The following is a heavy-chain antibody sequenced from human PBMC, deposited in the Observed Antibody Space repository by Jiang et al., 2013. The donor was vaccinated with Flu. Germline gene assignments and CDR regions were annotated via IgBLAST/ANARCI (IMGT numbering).Heavy chain of an antibody. J-gene: IGHJ4*02. V-gene: IGHV4-34*01. CDR3: ARLMAAFGWELLGSVPSYFDY. D-gene: IGHD1-26*01. CDR1: GGSFSGYY. CDR2: INHSGST. Sequence: LLKPSETLSLTCAVYGGSFSGYYWSWIRQPPGKGLEWIGEINHSGSTNYNPSLKSRVTISVDTSKNQFSLKLSSVTAADTAVYYCARLMAAFGWELLGSVPSYFDYWGQGTLVTVSS.